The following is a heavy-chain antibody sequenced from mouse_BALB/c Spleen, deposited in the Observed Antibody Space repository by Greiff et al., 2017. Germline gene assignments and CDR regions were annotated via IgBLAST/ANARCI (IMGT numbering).Heavy chain of an antibody. CDR2: IYPGDGDT. CDR1: GYTFTSYW. CDR3: ARGDYYGSSPLAY. J-gene: IGHJ3*01. D-gene: IGHD1-1*01. Sequence: QVQLQQSGAELARPGASVKLSCKASGYTFTSYWMQWVKQRPGQGLEWIGAIYPGDGDTRYTQKFKGKATLTADKSSSTAYMQLSSLASEDSAVYYCARGDYYGSSPLAYWGQGTLVTVSA. V-gene: IGHV1-87*01.